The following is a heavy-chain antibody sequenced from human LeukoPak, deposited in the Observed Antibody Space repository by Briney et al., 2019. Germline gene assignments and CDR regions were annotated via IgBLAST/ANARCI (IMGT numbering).Heavy chain of an antibody. D-gene: IGHD3-16*02. CDR2: ISGSGVAT. J-gene: IGHJ4*02. V-gene: IGHV3-23*01. Sequence: GGSLRLSCAASGFTFSSSYAMNWVRQAPGKGLEWVSTISGSGVATYYADSVKGRFTISRDNSKNTLYLQMNSLRAEDTAVYYCARDRSSGPPSSLGELSWYPLWGQGTLVTVSS. CDR1: GFTFSSSYA. CDR3: ARDRSSGPPSSLGELSWYPL.